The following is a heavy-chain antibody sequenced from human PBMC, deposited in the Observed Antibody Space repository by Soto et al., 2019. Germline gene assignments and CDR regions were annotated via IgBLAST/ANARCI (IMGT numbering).Heavy chain of an antibody. D-gene: IGHD5-18*01. V-gene: IGHV4-30-4*01. Sequence: SETLSLTCTVSGGSISSGDYYWSWIRQPPGKGLEWIGYIFYSGSTYYNPSLKSRVTISVDTSKNQFSLKLTSVTAADTAVYYCARWIQLGSNIGRHYRYGDVWGQGNTVTVSS. CDR2: IFYSGST. CDR1: GGSISSGDYY. CDR3: ARWIQLGSNIGRHYRYGDV. J-gene: IGHJ6*02.